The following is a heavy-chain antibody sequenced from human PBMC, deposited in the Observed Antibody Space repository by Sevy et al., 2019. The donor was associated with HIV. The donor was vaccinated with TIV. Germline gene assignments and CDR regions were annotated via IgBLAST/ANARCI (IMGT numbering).Heavy chain of an antibody. D-gene: IGHD2-15*01. J-gene: IGHJ6*03. CDR1: GFTFSYHY. V-gene: IGHV3-72*01. Sequence: GGSLRLSCAASGFTFSYHYVDWVRQAPGKGLEWVGRIRNRPNSYTTEYAASVKGRFTISRDDSRNSVYLQMNSLKTQDSAVYYCVRGPNCGVGGCQQISPYCLDVWGKGATVTVSS. CDR2: IRNRPNSYTT. CDR3: VRGPNCGVGGCQQISPYCLDV.